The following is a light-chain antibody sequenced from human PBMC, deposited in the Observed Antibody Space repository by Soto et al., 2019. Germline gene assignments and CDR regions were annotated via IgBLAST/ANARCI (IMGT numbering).Light chain of an antibody. J-gene: IGKJ1*01. CDR1: QSVSSY. CDR2: GAS. CDR3: QQYNNWHGT. V-gene: IGKV3-15*01. Sequence: EIVLTQSPGTLSLSPGERATLSCRASQSVSSYLAWYQQKPGQAPRLLIYGASTRATGIPARFSGSGSGTEFTLTISSLQSEDFAVYYCQQYNNWHGTFGQGTKVDIK.